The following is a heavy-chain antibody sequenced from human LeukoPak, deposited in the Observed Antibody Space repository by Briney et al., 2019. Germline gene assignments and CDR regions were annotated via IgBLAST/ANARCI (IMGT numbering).Heavy chain of an antibody. D-gene: IGHD3-3*01. CDR3: AKDLTHMYYDFWSGFEGVAFDI. CDR2: INSGSGLI. J-gene: IGHJ3*02. CDR1: GFTFSSYN. V-gene: IGHV3-48*01. Sequence: GGSLRLSCAASGFTFSSYNMMWVRQSPGKGLEWVSYINSGSGLIYYADSVKGRFTISRDNAKNSLYLQMNSLRVEDTAVYYCAKDLTHMYYDFWSGFEGVAFDIWGQGTMVTVSS.